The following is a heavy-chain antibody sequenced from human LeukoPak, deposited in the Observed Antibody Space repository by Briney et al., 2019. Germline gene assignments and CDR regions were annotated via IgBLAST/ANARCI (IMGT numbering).Heavy chain of an antibody. V-gene: IGHV3-23*01. CDR1: GFTVSSKY. CDR2: ISGSGGST. CDR3: AKGSTYYDFWSGYFWSRYFDY. D-gene: IGHD3-3*01. J-gene: IGHJ4*02. Sequence: GGSLRLSCAASGFTVSSKYMSWVRQAPGKGLEWVSAISGSGGSTYYADSVKGRFTISRDNSKNTLYLQMDSLRAEDTAVYYCAKGSTYYDFWSGYFWSRYFDYWGQGTLVTVSS.